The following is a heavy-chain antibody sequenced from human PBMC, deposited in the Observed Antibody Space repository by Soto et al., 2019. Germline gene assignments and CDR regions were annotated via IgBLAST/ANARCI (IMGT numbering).Heavy chain of an antibody. D-gene: IGHD3-22*01. Sequence: GESLKISCAASGFTVSSNYMSWVRQAPGKGLEWVSVIYSGGSTYYADSVKGRFTISRDNSKNTLYLQMNSLRAEETAVYYCAKLGTQDYDSSGYSHFDHWGQGTLVTVSS. J-gene: IGHJ4*02. V-gene: IGHV3-53*05. CDR1: GFTVSSNY. CDR2: IYSGGST. CDR3: AKLGTQDYDSSGYSHFDH.